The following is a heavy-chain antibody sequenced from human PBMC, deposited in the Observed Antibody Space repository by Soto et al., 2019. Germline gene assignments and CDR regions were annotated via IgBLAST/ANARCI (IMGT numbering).Heavy chain of an antibody. D-gene: IGHD3-10*01. CDR2: IYHSGST. CDR3: ATHRPMGYYYGSGSYYNSPFDY. CDR1: GGSISSSNW. V-gene: IGHV4-4*02. Sequence: QVQLQESGPGLVKPSGTLSLTCAVSGGSISSSNWWSWVRQPPGKGLEWIGEIYHSGSTNYNPSLKSRVTISVDKSKNQFSLKLSSVTAADTAVYYCATHRPMGYYYGSGSYYNSPFDYWGQGTLVTVSS. J-gene: IGHJ4*02.